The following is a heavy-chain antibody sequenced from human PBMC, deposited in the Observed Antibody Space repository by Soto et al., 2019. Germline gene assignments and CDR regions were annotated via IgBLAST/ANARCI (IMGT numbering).Heavy chain of an antibody. V-gene: IGHV3-23*01. D-gene: IGHD2-2*01. CDR3: AKGYCTITNCYSYYYYYMDV. Sequence: GGSLRLSCAASGFTFGNYAMTWVRQAPGKGLEWVSAISGGGDSTFYADSVKGRFTISRDNSKNTLYLQMNSLRAEDTAVYYCAKGYCTITNCYSYYYYYMDVWGKGTTVTVSS. J-gene: IGHJ6*03. CDR2: ISGGGDST. CDR1: GFTFGNYA.